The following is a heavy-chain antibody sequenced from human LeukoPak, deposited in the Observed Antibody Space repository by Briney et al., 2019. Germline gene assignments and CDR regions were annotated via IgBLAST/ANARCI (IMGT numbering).Heavy chain of an antibody. D-gene: IGHD4-17*01. CDR3: ARDLSYGDQNPFDY. J-gene: IGHJ4*02. V-gene: IGHV3-13*04. Sequence: PGGSLRLSCAASGFTFSSYDMHWVRQVTGRGLEWVSAIGIAGDTYYLASVKGRFTISRENAKNSLYLQMNSLRAGDTAVYYCARDLSYGDQNPFDYWGQGTLVTVSS. CDR1: GFTFSSYD. CDR2: IGIAGDT.